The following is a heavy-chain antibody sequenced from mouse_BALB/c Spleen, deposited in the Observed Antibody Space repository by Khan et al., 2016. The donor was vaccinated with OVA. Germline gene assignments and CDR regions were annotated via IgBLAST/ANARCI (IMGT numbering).Heavy chain of an antibody. CDR2: IYYSGSI. J-gene: IGHJ4*01. D-gene: IGHD2-1*01. Sequence: EVQLQESGPDLVKPSQSLSLTCTVTGYSITSGYSWHWIRQFPGNKLEWMAYIYYSGSINYNPSLKSRISITRATSKNQFFLQLNSVTTEDTAANYCARDGNYMDYWGQGTSVTVSS. V-gene: IGHV3-1*02. CDR1: GYSITSGYS. CDR3: ARDGNYMDY.